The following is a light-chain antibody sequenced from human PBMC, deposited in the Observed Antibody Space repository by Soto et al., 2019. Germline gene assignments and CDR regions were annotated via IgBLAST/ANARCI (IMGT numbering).Light chain of an antibody. CDR2: AAS. J-gene: IGKJ1*01. V-gene: IGKV3-20*01. Sequence: EIVLTQSRCTLSLSPGERATLSCRASQSISSTYLAWYRQKPGQAPRLLIYAASSRATGIPDMFSGSGSGTDFTLTISRLEPEDFAVYYCQQYYASPWTFGQGTRVEIK. CDR1: QSISSTY. CDR3: QQYYASPWT.